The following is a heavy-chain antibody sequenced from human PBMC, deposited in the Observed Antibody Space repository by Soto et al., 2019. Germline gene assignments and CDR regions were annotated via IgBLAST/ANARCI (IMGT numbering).Heavy chain of an antibody. CDR2: IKSKTDGGTT. V-gene: IGHV3-15*07. CDR3: TTVSGYSSSYPYYYGVDV. J-gene: IGHJ6*02. CDR1: VFTFSNAW. Sequence: PGWSLRLSCTASVFTFSNAWMNWVLKSPGKLLECFGRIKSKTDGGTTDYAAPVKGRFTISRDDSKNTLYLQMNSLKTEDTAVYYCTTVSGYSSSYPYYYGVDVWGQGTTVTVSS. D-gene: IGHD6-13*01.